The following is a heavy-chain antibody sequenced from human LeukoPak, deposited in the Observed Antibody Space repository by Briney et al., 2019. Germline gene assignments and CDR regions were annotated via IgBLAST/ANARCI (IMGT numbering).Heavy chain of an antibody. CDR2: ISYGGSKK. CDR1: GFTFSSES. D-gene: IGHD2-2*01. Sequence: PGRSLRLSCAASGFTFSSESMHWVRQAPGKGLEWVAVISYGGSKKYSADSVKGRFTISRDNSKSTVYLQMNSLTTEDTAVYHCAKEYHRVHDAFDAWGHGTMVTVSS. V-gene: IGHV3-30*18. CDR3: AKEYHRVHDAFDA. J-gene: IGHJ3*01.